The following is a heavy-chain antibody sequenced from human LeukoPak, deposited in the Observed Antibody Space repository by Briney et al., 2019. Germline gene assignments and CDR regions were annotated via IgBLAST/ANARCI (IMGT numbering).Heavy chain of an antibody. CDR2: INHSGST. J-gene: IGHJ6*03. Sequence: PSETLSLTCTVSGYSMNSGYYWSWIRQPPGKGLEWIGEINHSGSTNYNPSLKSRVTISLDTSKNQFSLKLSSVTAADTAVYYCARGGYNYYYYYYMDVWGKGTTVTVSS. V-gene: IGHV4-38-2*02. D-gene: IGHD1-1*01. CDR3: ARGGYNYYYYYYMDV. CDR1: GYSMNSGYY.